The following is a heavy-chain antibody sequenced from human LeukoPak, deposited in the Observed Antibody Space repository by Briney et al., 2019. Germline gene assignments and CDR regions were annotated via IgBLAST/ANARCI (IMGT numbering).Heavy chain of an antibody. J-gene: IGHJ3*02. CDR3: ARLYSSGWPLECFDI. CDR1: GYTFTGYY. Sequence: ASVKVSCKASGYTFTGYYMHRVRQAPGQGLEWMGWINPNSGGTNYAQKFQGRVTRTRDTSISTAYMELSRLRSDDTAVYYCARLYSSGWPLECFDIWGQGTTVSVSS. V-gene: IGHV1-2*02. CDR2: INPNSGGT. D-gene: IGHD6-19*01.